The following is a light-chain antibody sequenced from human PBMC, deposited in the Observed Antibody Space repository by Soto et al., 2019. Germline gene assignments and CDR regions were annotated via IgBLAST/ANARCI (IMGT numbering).Light chain of an antibody. Sequence: EIVLTQSPDTLAVSPGEVATLSCWASQSVTSNLAWYQQKPGQAPRLLIYGASTRATGIPARFSGSGSGTEFTLTISSLQSEDFAVYYCQQYNNWPRVFGQGTKLEIK. J-gene: IGKJ2*01. CDR3: QQYNNWPRV. V-gene: IGKV3-15*01. CDR1: QSVTSN. CDR2: GAS.